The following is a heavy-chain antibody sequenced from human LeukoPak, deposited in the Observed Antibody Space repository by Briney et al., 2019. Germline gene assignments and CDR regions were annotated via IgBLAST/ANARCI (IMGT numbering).Heavy chain of an antibody. V-gene: IGHV1-2*02. D-gene: IGHD5-12*01. J-gene: IGHJ6*03. CDR2: INPNSGVT. Sequence: ASVKDSCKASGYTFSGFYIHWVRQAPGQGLEWMGWINPNSGVTNYVQKLQSSVTITRDTFIETAYMQLSTLRSDDTAVYYCAKDRYGDYEAPFHYYMDAWGRGTTVTVSS. CDR3: AKDRYGDYEAPFHYYMDA. CDR1: GYTFSGFY.